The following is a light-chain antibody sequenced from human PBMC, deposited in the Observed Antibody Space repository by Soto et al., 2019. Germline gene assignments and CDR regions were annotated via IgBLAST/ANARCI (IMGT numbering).Light chain of an antibody. V-gene: IGLV2-8*01. J-gene: IGLJ1*01. Sequence: QSVLTQPPSASGSPGQSVTTSCTGTSSDVGGYDYVSWYQQRPGKAPKLLIHEVTKRPSGVPDRFSGSKSGNTASLTVSGLQAEDEAEYYCCSYAGRTLYVFGTGTKVTVL. CDR2: EVT. CDR3: CSYAGRTLYV. CDR1: SSDVGGYDY.